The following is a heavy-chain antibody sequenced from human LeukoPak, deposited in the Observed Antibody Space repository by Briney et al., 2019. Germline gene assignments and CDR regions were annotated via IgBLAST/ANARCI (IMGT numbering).Heavy chain of an antibody. D-gene: IGHD2-21*02. CDR3: ARKNYGDRHPYDY. Sequence: APVKASCKASGYNFITYAMHWVRQAPGQGLEWMGYINVGNGDTKYSQKFQGRVTFTRDTSASIANMELSSLTSEDTAIYYCARKNYGDRHPYDYWGQGTLVTVSS. CDR1: GYNFITYA. CDR2: INVGNGDT. V-gene: IGHV1-3*01. J-gene: IGHJ4*02.